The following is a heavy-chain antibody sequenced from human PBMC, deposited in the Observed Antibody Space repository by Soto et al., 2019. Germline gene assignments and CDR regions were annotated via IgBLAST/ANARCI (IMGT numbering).Heavy chain of an antibody. J-gene: IGHJ6*02. V-gene: IGHV3-23*01. CDR3: AKVDGAPYLHYGMDV. CDR1: GFTFSSYA. CDR2: ISGSGGST. Sequence: EVQLLESGGGLVQPGGSLRLSCAASGFTFSSYAMSWVRQAPGKGLEWVSAISGSGGSTYYADSVKGRFTISRDNSKNTLYLRLNSLRAEETAVYYCAKVDGAPYLHYGMDVWGQGTTVTVSS.